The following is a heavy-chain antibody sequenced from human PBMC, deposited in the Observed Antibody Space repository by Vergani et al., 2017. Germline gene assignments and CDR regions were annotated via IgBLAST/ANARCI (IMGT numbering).Heavy chain of an antibody. V-gene: IGHV4-61*02. CDR1: GGSISSGSYY. CDR2: IYTSGST. CDR3: ARAGEGTYYYYYMDV. J-gene: IGHJ6*03. Sequence: QVQLQESGPGLVKPSQTLSLTCTVSGGSISSGSYYWSWIRQPAGKGLEWIGRIYTSGSTNYNPSLKSRVTISVDTSKNQFSLKLSSVTAADTAVYYCARAGEGTYYYYYMDVWGKGTTVTVSS.